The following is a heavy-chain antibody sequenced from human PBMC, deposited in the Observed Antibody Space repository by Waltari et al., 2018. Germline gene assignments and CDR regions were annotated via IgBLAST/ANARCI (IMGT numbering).Heavy chain of an antibody. D-gene: IGHD6-13*01. CDR2: INQSGST. J-gene: IGHJ4*02. V-gene: IGHV4-34*01. CDR1: GGSFSGYY. Sequence: QVQLQQWGAGLLKPSETLSLTCAVYGGSFSGYYWSWIRQPPGTGLECIGQINQSGSTNYNPSLKRRVTISVDTSNNQFSLKLSSVTAADTAVYYCARDVSAAGLYYFDYWGQGTLVTVSS. CDR3: ARDVSAAGLYYFDY.